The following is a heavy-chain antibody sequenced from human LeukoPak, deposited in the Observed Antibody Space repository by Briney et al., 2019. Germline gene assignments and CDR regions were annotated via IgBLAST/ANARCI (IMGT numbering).Heavy chain of an antibody. V-gene: IGHV3-33*01. CDR2: IWYDGSNK. CDR3: ARAAYGDYGGGYYYYGMDV. D-gene: IGHD4-17*01. Sequence: GGSLRLSCAASGFTFSSYGMHWVRQAPGKGLEWVAVIWYDGSNKYYADSVKGRFTISRDNSKNTLYLQMNSLRAEDTAVYYCARAAYGDYGGGYYYYGMDVWGQGTTVTVSS. CDR1: GFTFSSYG. J-gene: IGHJ6*02.